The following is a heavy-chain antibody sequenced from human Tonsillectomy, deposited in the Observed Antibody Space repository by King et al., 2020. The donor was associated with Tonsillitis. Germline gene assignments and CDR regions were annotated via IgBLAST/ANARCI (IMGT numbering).Heavy chain of an antibody. D-gene: IGHD6-19*01. CDR1: GGSISSGGNY. CDR2: IYYSGST. Sequence: PLQESGPGLVKPSQTLSLTCTVSGGSISSGGNYWSWIRQHPGKGLEWIGYIYYSGSTYYNPSLKSLVTISLDTSKNQFSLELSSVTAADTAVYYCARAPGYSGGWTDAFNIWGQGIMVTVSS. CDR3: ARAPGYSGGWTDAFNI. V-gene: IGHV4-31*01. J-gene: IGHJ3*02.